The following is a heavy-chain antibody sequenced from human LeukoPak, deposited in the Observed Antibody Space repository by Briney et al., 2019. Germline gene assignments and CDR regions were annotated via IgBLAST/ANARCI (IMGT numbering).Heavy chain of an antibody. D-gene: IGHD6-25*01. Sequence: SETLSLTCAVYGGSFSGYYWSWIRQPPGKGLEWIGEINHSGSTNYNPSLKSRVTISVDTSKNQFSLKLSSVTAADTAVYYCAREVYSSAYFDYWGQGTLVTVSS. CDR1: GGSFSGYY. V-gene: IGHV4-34*01. CDR2: INHSGST. CDR3: AREVYSSAYFDY. J-gene: IGHJ4*02.